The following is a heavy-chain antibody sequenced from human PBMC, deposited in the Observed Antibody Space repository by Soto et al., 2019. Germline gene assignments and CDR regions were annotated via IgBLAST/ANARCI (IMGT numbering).Heavy chain of an antibody. CDR3: AIERYPNYPTDAFEI. D-gene: IGHD4-4*01. CDR2: IWYDGSDK. V-gene: IGHV3-30*02. CDR1: GFTLSSNG. J-gene: IGHJ3*02. Sequence: GGSLRLSCAASGFTLSSNGMHWVRQAPGKGLEWVAFIWYDGSDKYYADSVKGRFTISRDNSKNTLYLQMNSLRAEDTAVYYCAIERYPNYPTDAFEIWGQGTLVTVSS.